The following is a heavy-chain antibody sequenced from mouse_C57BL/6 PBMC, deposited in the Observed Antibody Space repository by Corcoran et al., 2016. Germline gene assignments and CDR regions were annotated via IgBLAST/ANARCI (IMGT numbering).Heavy chain of an antibody. J-gene: IGHJ3*01. V-gene: IGHV1-76*01. CDR3: ARGLYDGYISWFAY. D-gene: IGHD2-3*01. CDR2: IYPGSGNT. CDR1: GYTFTDYY. Sequence: QVQLKQSGAELVRPGASVKLSCKASGYTFTDYYINWVKQRPGQGLEWIARIYPGSGNTYYNEKFKGKATLTAEKSSSTAYMQLSSLTSEDSAVYFCARGLYDGYISWFAYWSQGTLVTVSA.